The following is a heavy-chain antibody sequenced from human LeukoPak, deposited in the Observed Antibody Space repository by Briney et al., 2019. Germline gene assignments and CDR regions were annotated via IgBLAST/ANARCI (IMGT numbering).Heavy chain of an antibody. D-gene: IGHD3-10*01. CDR1: GLTFGSNV. V-gene: IGHV3-23*01. CDR3: AKPVGVWFGSNFDY. Sequence: GGSLRLSCAASGLTFGSNVMTWVRQAPGKGLEWVSSINSGGGTVYADSVKGRFTISRDNLKNILYLQMDSLRAEDTALYYCAKPVGVWFGSNFDYWGQGTLVTVSS. CDR2: INSGGGT. J-gene: IGHJ4*02.